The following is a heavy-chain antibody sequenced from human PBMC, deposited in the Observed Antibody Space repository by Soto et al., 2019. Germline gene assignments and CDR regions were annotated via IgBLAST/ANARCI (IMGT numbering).Heavy chain of an antibody. CDR1: GYTFTGYY. D-gene: IGHD2-2*01. V-gene: IGHV1-69*13. J-gene: IGHJ5*02. CDR2: IIPIFGTA. Sequence: GASVKVSCKASGYTFTGYYMHWVRQAPGQALEWMGWIIPIFGTANYAQKLQGRVTITADESTSTAYMELSSLRSEDTAVYYCARDKDCISTSCYGLVGNWFDPWGQGTLVTVSS. CDR3: ARDKDCISTSCYGLVGNWFDP.